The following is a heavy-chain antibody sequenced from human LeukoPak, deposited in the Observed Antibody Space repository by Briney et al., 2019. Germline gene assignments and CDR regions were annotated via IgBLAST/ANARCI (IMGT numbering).Heavy chain of an antibody. CDR2: IYASNGAT. CDR1: SGSVNSDGYY. J-gene: IGHJ4*02. D-gene: IGHD6-13*01. CDR3: ARDRRGAAAGLLDY. V-gene: IGHV4-61*02. Sequence: PSETLSLTCTVSSGSVNSDGYYWNWIRQPAGKGLEWLGRIYASNGATNYNPSLKSRVTISLDRSKNQISLRLTSVTAADTALYYCARDRRGAAAGLLDYWGQGTLVTVSS.